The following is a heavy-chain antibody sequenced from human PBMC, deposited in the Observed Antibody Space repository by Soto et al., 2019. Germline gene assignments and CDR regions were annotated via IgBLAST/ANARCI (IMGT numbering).Heavy chain of an antibody. CDR3: AFLTDYSNPT. V-gene: IGHV1-69*13. CDR2: IIPIFGTA. J-gene: IGHJ4*02. Sequence: SVKVSCKASGGTFSSYAISWVRQAPGQGLEWMGGIIPIFGTANYAQKFQGRVTITADESTSTAYMELSSLRSEDTAVYYWAFLTDYSNPTWGQGTLVTVSS. D-gene: IGHD4-4*01. CDR1: GGTFSSYA.